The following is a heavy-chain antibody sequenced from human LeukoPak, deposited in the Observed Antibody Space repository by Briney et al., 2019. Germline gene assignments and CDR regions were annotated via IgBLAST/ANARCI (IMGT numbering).Heavy chain of an antibody. D-gene: IGHD3-10*01. Sequence: SVKVSCKASGGTFSSYAISWVRQAPGQGLEWMGRIIPILGIANYAQKFQGRVTITADKSTSTAYMELSSLRSEDTAVYYCARETMVRGVIEVRGQGTLVTVSS. J-gene: IGHJ4*02. CDR1: GGTFSSYA. CDR2: IIPILGIA. V-gene: IGHV1-69*04. CDR3: ARETMVRGVIEV.